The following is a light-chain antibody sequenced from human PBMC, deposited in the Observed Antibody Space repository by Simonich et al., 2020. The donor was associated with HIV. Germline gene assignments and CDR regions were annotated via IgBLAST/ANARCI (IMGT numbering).Light chain of an antibody. Sequence: QSALTQPASVSGSPGQSITISCTGTSSDIGTYTYVSWYQQHPGKAPKLMIYDVSKRPSGVSNRFSGSKSGNTASLTISGLQAEDEADYYCFSYTNNRRVFGGGTKLTVL. CDR1: SSDIGTYTY. J-gene: IGLJ3*02. CDR2: DVS. V-gene: IGLV2-14*01. CDR3: FSYTNNRRV.